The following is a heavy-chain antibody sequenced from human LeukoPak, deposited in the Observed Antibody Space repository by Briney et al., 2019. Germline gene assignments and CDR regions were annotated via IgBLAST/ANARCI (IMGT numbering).Heavy chain of an antibody. CDR2: ISYDGSNK. CDR1: GFTFSSYG. Sequence: GGSLGLSCAASGFTFSSYGMHWVRQAPGKGLEWVAVISYDGSNKYYADSVKGRFTISRDNSKNTLYLLMNSLRAEDTAVYYCAKAAYGDYVFDYWGQGTLVTVSS. J-gene: IGHJ4*02. CDR3: AKAAYGDYVFDY. D-gene: IGHD4-17*01. V-gene: IGHV3-30*18.